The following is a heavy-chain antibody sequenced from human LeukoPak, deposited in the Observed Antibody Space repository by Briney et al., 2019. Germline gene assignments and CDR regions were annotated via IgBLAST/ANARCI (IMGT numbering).Heavy chain of an antibody. Sequence: PSETLSLTCAVSGGSISSSNWWSWVRQPPGKGLEWIGEIYHSGSTNYNPSLKSRVTISVDTSKNQFSLKLSSVTAADTAVYYCARGSADGDYFDYWGQGTLVTVSS. CDR3: ARGSADGDYFDY. J-gene: IGHJ4*01. CDR2: IYHSGST. CDR1: GGSISSSNW. V-gene: IGHV4-4*02. D-gene: IGHD1-26*01.